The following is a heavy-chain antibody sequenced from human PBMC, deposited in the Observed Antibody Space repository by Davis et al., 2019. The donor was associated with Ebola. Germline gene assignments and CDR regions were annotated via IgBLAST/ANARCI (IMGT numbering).Heavy chain of an antibody. CDR2: IYSIGST. J-gene: IGHJ1*01. V-gene: IGHV3-66*01. CDR3: ASTPGWYFHH. D-gene: IGHD2-15*01. CDR1: GFTFSSYE. Sequence: PGGSLRLSCAASGFTFSSYEINWVRQAPGKGLDWVSVIYSIGSTYYADSVKGRFTISRDDSKNMVFLQMDSLRVEDTAVYYCASTPGWYFHHWGQGTLVSVSS.